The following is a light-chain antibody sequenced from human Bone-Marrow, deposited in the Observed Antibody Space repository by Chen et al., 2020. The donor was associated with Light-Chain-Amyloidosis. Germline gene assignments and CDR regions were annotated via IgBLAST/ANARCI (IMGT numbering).Light chain of an antibody. CDR3: QAWDNSTPI. CDR1: KLGNKY. CDR2: QDT. V-gene: IGLV3-1*01. Sequence: SYELTHPPSVSVSPGQTASISCSGDKLGNKYAYWYQQKPGQSPVIVIYQDTKRPSGIPARFSGSNSGNTATLTIGGTQAMDEADYYCQAWDNSTPIFGGGTELTVL. J-gene: IGLJ2*01.